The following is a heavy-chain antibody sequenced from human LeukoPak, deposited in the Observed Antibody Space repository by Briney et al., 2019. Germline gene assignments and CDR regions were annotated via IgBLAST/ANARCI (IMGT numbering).Heavy chain of an antibody. Sequence: ASVKVSCKAPGYTFTGYYMHWVRQAPGQGLEWMGWINPNSGGTNYAQKFQGRVTMTRDTSISTAYMELSRLRSDDTAVYYCAGLVVVAATGDFDYWGQGTLVTVSS. J-gene: IGHJ4*02. CDR1: GYTFTGYY. CDR2: INPNSGGT. CDR3: AGLVVVAATGDFDY. V-gene: IGHV1-2*02. D-gene: IGHD2-15*01.